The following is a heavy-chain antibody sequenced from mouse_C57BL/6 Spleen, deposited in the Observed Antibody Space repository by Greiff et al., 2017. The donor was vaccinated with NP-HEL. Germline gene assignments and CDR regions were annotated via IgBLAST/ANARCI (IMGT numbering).Heavy chain of an antibody. J-gene: IGHJ2*01. CDR2: ISDGGSYT. CDR3: AREAYDYAFDY. Sequence: EVQRVESGGGLVKPGGSLKLSCAASGFTFSSYAMSWVRQTPEKRLEWVATISDGGSYTYYPDNVKGRFTISRDNAKNNLYLQMSHLKSEDTAMYYCAREAYDYAFDYRGQGTTLTVSS. V-gene: IGHV5-4*01. D-gene: IGHD2-4*01. CDR1: GFTFSSYA.